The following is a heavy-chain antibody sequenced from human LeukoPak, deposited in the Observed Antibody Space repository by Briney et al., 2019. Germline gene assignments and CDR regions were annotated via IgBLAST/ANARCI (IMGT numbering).Heavy chain of an antibody. CDR1: GFIFSNYW. CDR3: ATHYDILTGYSANDY. V-gene: IGHV3-33*08. Sequence: GGSLRLSCAASGFIFSNYWMHWVRQAPGKGLEWVAVIWYDGSNKYYADSVKGRFTISRDNSKNTLYLQMNSLRAEDTAVYYCATHYDILTGYSANDYWGQGTLVTVSS. J-gene: IGHJ4*02. CDR2: IWYDGSNK. D-gene: IGHD3-9*01.